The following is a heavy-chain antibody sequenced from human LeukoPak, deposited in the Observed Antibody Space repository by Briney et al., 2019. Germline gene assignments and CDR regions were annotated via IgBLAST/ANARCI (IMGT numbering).Heavy chain of an antibody. J-gene: IGHJ4*02. Sequence: GGSLRLSCAASGFTFSSYWMSWVRQAPGQGLEWVANIKQEGSEKYYVDSVKGRFTISRDNAKNSLYLQMNSLRAEDTTVYYSAREQYSSSESEFDYWGQGTLVTVSS. V-gene: IGHV3-7*01. CDR1: GFTFSSYW. CDR2: IKQEGSEK. CDR3: AREQYSSSESEFDY. D-gene: IGHD6-6*01.